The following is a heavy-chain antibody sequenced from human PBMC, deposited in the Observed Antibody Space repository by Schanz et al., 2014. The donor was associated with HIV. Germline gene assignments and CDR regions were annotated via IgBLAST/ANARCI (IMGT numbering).Heavy chain of an antibody. D-gene: IGHD6-19*01. CDR3: ARTSGWSNRAWWYFDL. CDR1: AYTFTGYY. Sequence: QLQLVQSGAGVKKPGASVKVSCKASAYTFTGYYMHWVRQAPGQGLEWIGWINPKSGDTNYAQKFQGRVTMTRDTSLSVVYMELSRLRSGDTAVYYCARTSGWSNRAWWYFDLWGRGTLVTVSS. J-gene: IGHJ2*01. CDR2: INPKSGDT. V-gene: IGHV1-2*02.